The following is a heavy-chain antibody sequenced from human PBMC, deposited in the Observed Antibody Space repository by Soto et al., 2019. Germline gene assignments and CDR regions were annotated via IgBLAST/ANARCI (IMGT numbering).Heavy chain of an antibody. CDR1: GGSISSYY. V-gene: IGHV4-59*01. CDR2: IYYSGST. Sequence: SETLSLTCTVSGGSISSYYWSWIRQPPGKGLEWIGYIYYSGSTNYNPSLKSRVTISVDTSKNQFSLKLSSVTAADTAVYYCARENYYGSSGYYFRSRILDYWGQGTLVTVSS. D-gene: IGHD3-22*01. J-gene: IGHJ4*02. CDR3: ARENYYGSSGYYFRSRILDY.